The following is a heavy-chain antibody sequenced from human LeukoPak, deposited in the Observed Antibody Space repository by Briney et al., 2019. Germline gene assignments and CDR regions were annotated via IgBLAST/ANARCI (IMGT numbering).Heavy chain of an antibody. V-gene: IGHV3-15*01. CDR3: TTVRVGGITLFY. J-gene: IGHJ4*02. D-gene: IGHD3-22*01. Sequence: GGSLRLSCAASGFTFSNAWMSWVRQAPGKGLEWVGRIKSKTDGATTDYAAPVKGRFTISRDDSKNTLYLQMSSLKTEDTAVYYCTTVRVGGITLFYWGQGTLVTVSS. CDR1: GFTFSNAW. CDR2: IKSKTDGATT.